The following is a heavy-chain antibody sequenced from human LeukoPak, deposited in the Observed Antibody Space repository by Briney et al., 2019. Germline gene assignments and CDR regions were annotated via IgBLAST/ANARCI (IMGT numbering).Heavy chain of an antibody. J-gene: IGHJ4*02. CDR2: IWYDGSNK. CDR3: AREGPRGNSQFDY. Sequence: GGSLRLSCAASGFTFSSYGMHWVRQAPGKGLEWVALIWYDGSNKYYADSVKGRLTISRDNSKNTLYLQMNSLRAEDTAVYYCAREGPRGNSQFDYWGQGTLVTVAS. V-gene: IGHV3-33*01. CDR1: GFTFSSYG. D-gene: IGHD2/OR15-2a*01.